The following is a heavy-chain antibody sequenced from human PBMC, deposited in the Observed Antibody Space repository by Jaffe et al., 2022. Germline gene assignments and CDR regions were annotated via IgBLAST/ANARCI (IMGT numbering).Heavy chain of an antibody. CDR2: IKQDGSEK. CDR3: ARATVYCSGGSCCPRFDY. CDR1: GFTFSSYW. D-gene: IGHD2-15*01. J-gene: IGHJ4*02. Sequence: EVQLVESGGGLVQPGGSLRLSCAASGFTFSSYWMSWVRQAPGKGLEWVANIKQDGSEKYYVDSVKGRFTISRDNAKNSLYLQMNSLRAEDTAVYYCARATVYCSGGSCCPRFDYWGQGTLVTVSS. V-gene: IGHV3-7*01.